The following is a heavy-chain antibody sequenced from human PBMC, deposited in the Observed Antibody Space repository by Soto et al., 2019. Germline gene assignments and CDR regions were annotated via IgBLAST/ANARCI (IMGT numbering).Heavy chain of an antibody. CDR2: LIPVFGTA. Sequence: QVQLVQSGAEVKKPGSSGKVSCTSSGGTFSSYAYSWVRQAPGQGLECMGGLIPVFGTATYALNFQGRLTITADESTRTANMELSSLRSEDTAVYYCAISHSVLGYFYYGMDVWGQGTTVTVSS. D-gene: IGHD3-16*02. CDR1: GGTFSSYA. CDR3: AISHSVLGYFYYGMDV. J-gene: IGHJ6*02. V-gene: IGHV1-69*01.